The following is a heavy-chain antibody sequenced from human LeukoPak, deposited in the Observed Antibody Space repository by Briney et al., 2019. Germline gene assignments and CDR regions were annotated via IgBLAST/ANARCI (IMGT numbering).Heavy chain of an antibody. CDR1: RFTFSSYA. CDR3: AKGRSVGDAFDI. CDR2: ISGSGGST. Sequence: GGSLRLSCAASRFTFSSYAMSWVRQAPGKGLEWVSAISGSGGSTYYADSVKGRFTISRDNSKNTLYLQMNSLRAEDTAVYYCAKGRSVGDAFDIWGQGTMVTVSS. J-gene: IGHJ3*02. V-gene: IGHV3-23*01. D-gene: IGHD2-15*01.